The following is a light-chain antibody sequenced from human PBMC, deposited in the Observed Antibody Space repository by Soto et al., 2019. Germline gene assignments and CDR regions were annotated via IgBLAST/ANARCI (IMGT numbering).Light chain of an antibody. CDR1: QSISSW. V-gene: IGKV1-5*01. J-gene: IGKJ2*01. CDR2: DAS. Sequence: DIQMTQSPSTLSASVGDRVTITCRASQSISSWLAWYQQKPGKAPKLLIYDASSLESRGTSRFSGSGSGTEFTLTISSLQPDDFATYYCQQYNSYSPYTFGQGTKLEIK. CDR3: QQYNSYSPYT.